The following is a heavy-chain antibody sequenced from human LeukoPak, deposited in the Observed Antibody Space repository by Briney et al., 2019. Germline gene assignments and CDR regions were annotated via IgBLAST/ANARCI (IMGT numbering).Heavy chain of an antibody. D-gene: IGHD3-3*01. CDR3: AREGGFFRPLDY. J-gene: IGHJ4*02. CDR1: GGSVTSTNW. V-gene: IGHV4-4*02. Sequence: AGTLSLTCGVSGGSVTSTNWWTWVRQPPGKGLEWIGEVHLDGRTNYNPSLKSRLTISVDLSENHISLKLTSVTAADTAVYYCAREGGFFRPLDYSGQGTLVTVSS. CDR2: VHLDGRT.